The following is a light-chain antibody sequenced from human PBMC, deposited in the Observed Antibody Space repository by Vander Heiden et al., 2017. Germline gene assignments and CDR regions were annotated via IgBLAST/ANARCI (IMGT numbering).Light chain of an antibody. V-gene: IGLV3-21*02. CDR2: DDS. Sequence: SYVLTQTTSVSVAPGQTARITCGGNKIGSKSVHWYQQKPGQAPVLVFYDDSDRPSGIPERFSVSNSGNTATLTISRVEAGDEADYYCQVLDSSSDHPYVFGTGTKVTVL. J-gene: IGLJ1*01. CDR3: QVLDSSSDHPYV. CDR1: KIGSKS.